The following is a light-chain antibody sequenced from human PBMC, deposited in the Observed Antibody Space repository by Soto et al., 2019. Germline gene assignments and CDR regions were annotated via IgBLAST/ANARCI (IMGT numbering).Light chain of an antibody. V-gene: IGKV3-11*01. CDR3: QQRRSWPLT. CDR1: QSVSSY. J-gene: IGKJ4*01. CDR2: DTS. Sequence: EIVLTQSPATLSLSPGERATLSCRASQSVSSYLAWYQQKPGQAPRPLIYDTSNRATGIPARFSGSGSGTDFTLTISSLEPEDFAVYYCQQRRSWPLTFGGGTKVEI.